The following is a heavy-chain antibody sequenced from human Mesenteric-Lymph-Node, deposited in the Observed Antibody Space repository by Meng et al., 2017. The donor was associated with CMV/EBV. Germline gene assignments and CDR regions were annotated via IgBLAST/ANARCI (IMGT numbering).Heavy chain of an antibody. D-gene: IGHD6-6*01. CDR1: GFAFGSYT. CDR3: ASPSIAARPGYSYYYGMDV. CDR2: IYADGGS. V-gene: IGHV3-23*03. J-gene: IGHJ6*02. Sequence: GESLKISCVASGFAFGSYTMSWVRQSPGKGLEWVSLIYADGGSYYIDSVKGRFTISRDNSKNTLYLQMNSLRVDDTAVYYCASPSIAARPGYSYYYGMDVWGQGTTVTVSS.